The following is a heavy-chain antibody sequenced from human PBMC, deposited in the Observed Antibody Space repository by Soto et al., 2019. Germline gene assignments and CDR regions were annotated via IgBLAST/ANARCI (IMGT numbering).Heavy chain of an antibody. CDR1: AGSISRGDYY. CDR3: ARALIQLWPHFYYGMDV. V-gene: IGHV4-30-4*01. Sequence: PSETLSLTCTLSAGSISRGDYYWSWIRQPPGKGLEWIGYIYYSGNTYYNPSLKSRVNILVDTSKNQFSLRVSFVTAADTAVYYCARALIQLWPHFYYGMDVWGQRTTVTV. D-gene: IGHD5-18*01. J-gene: IGHJ6*02. CDR2: IYYSGNT.